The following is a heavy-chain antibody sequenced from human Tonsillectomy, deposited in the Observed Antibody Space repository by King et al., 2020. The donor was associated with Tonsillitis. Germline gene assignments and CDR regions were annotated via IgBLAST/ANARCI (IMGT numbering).Heavy chain of an antibody. Sequence: VQLVESGGGLVQPGGSLRLSCAASGFSFSSYEMTWVRQAPGKGLEWLSYISSTGGTIHYADPVKDRFTISRDNAKNSLFLQMNSLRAEDTAVYYCTRDRTSIIDYWGQGTLVTVSS. CDR2: ISSTGGTI. J-gene: IGHJ4*02. CDR3: TRDRTSIIDY. CDR1: GFSFSSYE. V-gene: IGHV3-48*03.